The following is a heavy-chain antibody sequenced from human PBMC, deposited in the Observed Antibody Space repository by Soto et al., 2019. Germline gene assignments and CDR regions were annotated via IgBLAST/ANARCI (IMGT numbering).Heavy chain of an antibody. D-gene: IGHD2-2*01. J-gene: IGHJ6*02. CDR2: ISYDGSNK. V-gene: IGHV3-30*03. CDR3: ARRVVVPAALRGGAAGLGYYYYGMDV. Sequence: GGSLRLSCAASGFTFSSYGMHWVRQAPGKGLEWVAVISYDGSNKYYADSVKGRFTISRDNSKNTLYLQMNGLRAEDTAVYYWARRVVVPAALRGGAAGLGYYYYGMDVWGQGTTVTVSS. CDR1: GFTFSSYG.